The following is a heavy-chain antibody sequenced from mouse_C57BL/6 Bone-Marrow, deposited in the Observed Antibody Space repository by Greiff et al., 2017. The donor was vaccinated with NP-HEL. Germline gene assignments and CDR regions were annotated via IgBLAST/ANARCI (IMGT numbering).Heavy chain of an antibody. V-gene: IGHV1-26*01. CDR2: INPNNGGT. J-gene: IGHJ2*01. CDR1: GYTFTDYY. CDR3: ARVGYGSSFYFDY. D-gene: IGHD1-1*01. Sequence: VQLQQSGPELVKPGASVKISCKASGYTFTDYYMNWVKQSHGKSLEWIGDINPNNGGTSYNQKFKGKATLTVDKSSSTAYMELRSLTSEDSAVYYCARVGYGSSFYFDYWGQGTTLTVSS.